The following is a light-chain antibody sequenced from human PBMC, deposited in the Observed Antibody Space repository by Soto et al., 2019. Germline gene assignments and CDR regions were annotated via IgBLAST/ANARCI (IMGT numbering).Light chain of an antibody. CDR1: SSDVGGYNY. Sequence: QSALTQPASVSGSPGQSITISCTGTSSDVGGYNYVSWYQQHPDKAPQLMIYDVSNRPSGIADRFSGSKSGNTSSLTISGLQAEYEADYYCRSYPSTSTLVFGGGTKLTVL. CDR3: RSYPSTSTLV. CDR2: DVS. J-gene: IGLJ2*01. V-gene: IGLV2-14*03.